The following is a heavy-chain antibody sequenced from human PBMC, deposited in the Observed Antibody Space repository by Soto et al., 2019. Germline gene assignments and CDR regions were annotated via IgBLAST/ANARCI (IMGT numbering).Heavy chain of an antibody. CDR3: ARLLSNYDILTGDYYYYYGMDV. V-gene: IGHV3-21*01. CDR2: ISSSSGSI. Sequence: GGSLRLSCAASGFSFGGYAMIWVRQAPGKGLEWVSSISSSSGSIYYADSMKGRFTISRDNAKNSLYLQMNSLRAEDTAVYYCARLLSNYDILTGDYYYYYGMDVWGQGTTVTVSS. CDR1: GFSFGGYA. D-gene: IGHD3-9*01. J-gene: IGHJ6*02.